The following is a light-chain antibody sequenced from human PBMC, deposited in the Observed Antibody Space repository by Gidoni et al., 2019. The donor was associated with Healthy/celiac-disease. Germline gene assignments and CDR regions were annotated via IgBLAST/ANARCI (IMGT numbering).Light chain of an antibody. CDR1: KGISNY. CDR3: QQYNSYPLT. Sequence: DIQMTQSPSSLSASVGDRVTITCRASKGISNYLAWFQQKPGKAPKYLIYAASSFQSGVQSKFSGRGSGTDFTLTISSLQTEEFATYYCQQYNSYPLTFGGGTKVEIK. J-gene: IGKJ4*01. V-gene: IGKV1-16*02. CDR2: AAS.